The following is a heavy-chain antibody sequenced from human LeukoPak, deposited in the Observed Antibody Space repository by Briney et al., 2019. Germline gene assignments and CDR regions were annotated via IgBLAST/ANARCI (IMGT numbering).Heavy chain of an antibody. V-gene: IGHV3-48*02. CDR3: ARDSGWGNYFDF. CDR2: ISSSSSTI. J-gene: IGHJ4*02. CDR1: GFTFNGYS. Sequence: GGSLRLSCAAPGFTFNGYSMNWVRQAPGKGLEWVSYISSSSSTIYYADSVKGRFTISRDNAKNSLYLQMNSLRDEDTAVYYCARDSGWGNYFDFWGQGTLVTVSS. D-gene: IGHD6-19*01.